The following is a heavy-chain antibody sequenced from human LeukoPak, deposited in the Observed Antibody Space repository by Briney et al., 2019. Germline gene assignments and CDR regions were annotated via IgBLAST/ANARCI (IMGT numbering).Heavy chain of an antibody. CDR2: IYYSGST. Sequence: SETLSLTCTVSGGSISSGGYSWSWIRQHPGKGLEWIGYIYYSGSTYYNPSLKSRVTISVDTSKNQFSLKLSSVTAADTAVYYCARGPLYCSSTSCKEDAFDIWGQGTMVTVSS. D-gene: IGHD2-2*01. V-gene: IGHV4-31*03. CDR1: GGSISSGGYS. CDR3: ARGPLYCSSTSCKEDAFDI. J-gene: IGHJ3*02.